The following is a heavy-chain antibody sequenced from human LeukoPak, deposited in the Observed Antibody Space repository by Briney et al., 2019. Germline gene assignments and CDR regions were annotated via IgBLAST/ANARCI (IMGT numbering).Heavy chain of an antibody. CDR3: AKGGGSWYGD. CDR2: ISASGGST. J-gene: IGHJ4*02. D-gene: IGHD6-13*01. CDR1: GFTFSNEA. V-gene: IGHV3-23*01. Sequence: GGSLRLSCAASGFTFSNEAMSWVRQAPAKGLEWVSSISASGGSTYYADSVKGRFTISRDDSKNTLYLQMNSLRVEDTAVYYCAKGGGSWYGDWGQGTLVTVSS.